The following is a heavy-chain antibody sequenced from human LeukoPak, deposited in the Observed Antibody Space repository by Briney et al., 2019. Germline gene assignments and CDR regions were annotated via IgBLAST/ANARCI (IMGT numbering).Heavy chain of an antibody. Sequence: SETLSLTCTVSGGSISSSSYYWGWIRQPPGKGLEWIGSIYYSGSTYYNPSLKSRVTISVDTSKNQFSLKLSSVTAADTAVYYCATIRTTYYDYVWGSYRSTDDFDHWGQGILVTVSS. D-gene: IGHD3-16*02. CDR2: IYYSGST. J-gene: IGHJ4*02. V-gene: IGHV4-39*07. CDR3: ATIRTTYYDYVWGSYRSTDDFDH. CDR1: GGSISSSSYY.